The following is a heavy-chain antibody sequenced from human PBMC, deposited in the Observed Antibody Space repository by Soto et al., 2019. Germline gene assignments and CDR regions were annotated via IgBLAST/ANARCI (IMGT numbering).Heavy chain of an antibody. V-gene: IGHV1-3*01. Sequence: QVQLVQSGAEVKEPGASVKVSCKASGYTFTSHTIHWARQAPGQGLEWMGWIIVSHGRPRIAPHFQGRVTLTTDTSATTAYMELNSLTSEDTAVYFCAREPEDGVPGDFWGQGTLLVVSS. J-gene: IGHJ4*02. CDR2: IIVSHGRP. CDR1: GYTFTSHT. CDR3: AREPEDGVPGDF. D-gene: IGHD3-3*01.